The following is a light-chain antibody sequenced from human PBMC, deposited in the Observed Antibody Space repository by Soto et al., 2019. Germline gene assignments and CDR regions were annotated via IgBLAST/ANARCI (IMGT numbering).Light chain of an antibody. CDR3: QQYNDWPPIT. CDR2: RAS. V-gene: IGKV3-15*01. Sequence: EIVLTQSPATLSVSPGERATLSCRASQSVSSNLAWYQQKPGQAPRLLIHRASTRATGVPARFSGSGSGTEFTLTISTLQSEDFAVYYCQQYNDWPPITFGQGTRLDSK. CDR1: QSVSSN. J-gene: IGKJ5*01.